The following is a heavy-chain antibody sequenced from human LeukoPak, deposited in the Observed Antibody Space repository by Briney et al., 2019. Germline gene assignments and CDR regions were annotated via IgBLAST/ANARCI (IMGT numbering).Heavy chain of an antibody. CDR2: ISYDGSNK. Sequence: PGRSLRLSCAASGFTFSSYAMHWVRQAPGKGLEWVAVISYDGSNKYYADSVKGRFTISRDNSKNTLYLQMNSLRAEDTAVYYCTREGVYAPDPSSYHRDAFDIWGQGTVVIVSS. CDR1: GFTFSSYA. J-gene: IGHJ3*02. CDR3: TREGVYAPDPSSYHRDAFDI. D-gene: IGHD3-16*02. V-gene: IGHV3-30-3*01.